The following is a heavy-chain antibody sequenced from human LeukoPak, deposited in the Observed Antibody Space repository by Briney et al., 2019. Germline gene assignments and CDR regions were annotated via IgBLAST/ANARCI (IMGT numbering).Heavy chain of an antibody. Sequence: GGSLRLSCTASGFSFNTYGMTWVRQAPGKGLEWVSSISGSADNTHYADSVKGRFTISRDNSKNTLYLQMNSLGAEDTAIYYCAKLGDCSTSSCFIGFLQHWGQGTLVSVSS. D-gene: IGHD2-2*01. V-gene: IGHV3-23*01. J-gene: IGHJ1*01. CDR2: ISGSADNT. CDR3: AKLGDCSTSSCFIGFLQH. CDR1: GFSFNTYG.